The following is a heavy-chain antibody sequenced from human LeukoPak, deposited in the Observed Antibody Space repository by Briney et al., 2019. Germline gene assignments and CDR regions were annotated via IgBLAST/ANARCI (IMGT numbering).Heavy chain of an antibody. D-gene: IGHD6-19*01. CDR2: ISGSGGST. J-gene: IGHJ5*02. CDR1: GFTFSSYA. CDR3: AKASGYSSGWYWFDP. V-gene: IGHV3-23*01. Sequence: PGGSLRLSCAASGFTFSSYAMSWVRQAPGKGLEWVSAISGSGGSTYYADSVKGRFTISRDNSTNTLYLQVNSLRAEDTAVYYCAKASGYSSGWYWFDPWGQGTLVTVSS.